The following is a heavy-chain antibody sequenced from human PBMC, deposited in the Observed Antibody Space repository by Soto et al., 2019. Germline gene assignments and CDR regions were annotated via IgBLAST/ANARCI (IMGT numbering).Heavy chain of an antibody. J-gene: IGHJ5*02. CDR2: VYYSGRT. D-gene: IGHD2-2*01. Sequence: LSLTCIVSGDSISSSSYYWGWIRQPPGKELEWIGSVYYSGRTYYNPSLKSRVTISVDTSRNQFSLKLSSVTAADTAVYYCARERYCSSTSCYERGWFDPWGQGTLVTVSS. V-gene: IGHV4-39*01. CDR3: ARERYCSSTSCYERGWFDP. CDR1: GDSISSSSYY.